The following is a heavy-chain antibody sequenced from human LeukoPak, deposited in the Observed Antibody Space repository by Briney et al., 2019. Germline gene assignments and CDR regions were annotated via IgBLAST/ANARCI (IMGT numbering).Heavy chain of an antibody. CDR2: INAGNGNT. D-gene: IGHD3-22*01. J-gene: IGHJ4*02. V-gene: IGHV1-3*01. CDR1: GYTFTSYA. CDR3: ARDFEGGYYDSSGYFDY. Sequence: ASVKVSCKASGYTFTSYAMHWVRQAPGQRLKWMGWINAGNGNTKYSQKFQGRVTITRDTSASTAYMELSSLRSEDTAVYYCARDFEGGYYDSSGYFDYWGQGTLVTVSS.